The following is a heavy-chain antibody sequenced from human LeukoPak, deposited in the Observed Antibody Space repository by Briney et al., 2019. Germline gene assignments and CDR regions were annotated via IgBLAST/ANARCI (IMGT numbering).Heavy chain of an antibody. D-gene: IGHD1-26*01. CDR2: INPSGGST. Sequence: ASVKVSCKASGYTFNTYGVNWVRQAPGQGLEWMGIINPSGGSTTYAQKFQGRVTMTRDTSTSTVYMELSSLRSEDTAVYYCATAESGSFQGFDYWGQGTLVTVSS. CDR3: ATAESGSFQGFDY. J-gene: IGHJ4*02. CDR1: GYTFNTYG. V-gene: IGHV1-46*02.